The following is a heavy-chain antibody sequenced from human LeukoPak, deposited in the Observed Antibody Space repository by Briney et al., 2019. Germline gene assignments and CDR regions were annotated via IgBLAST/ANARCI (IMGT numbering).Heavy chain of an antibody. D-gene: IGHD2-15*01. Sequence: GSLRLSCTAPGFTFGDYAMSWVRQAPGKGLGRVAFIRSKADGGTTEYAASVKGRFTISRDDSKSIVYLQMNSLKTEDTAVYYCTRDSGYCSGGSCYSEADAFDIWGQGTMVTVSS. CDR1: GFTFGDYA. J-gene: IGHJ3*02. CDR2: IRSKADGGTT. V-gene: IGHV3-49*04. CDR3: TRDSGYCSGGSCYSEADAFDI.